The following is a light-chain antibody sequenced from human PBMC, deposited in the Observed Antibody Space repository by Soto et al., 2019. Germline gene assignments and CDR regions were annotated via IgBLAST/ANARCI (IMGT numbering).Light chain of an antibody. CDR2: DAS. J-gene: IGKJ1*01. CDR3: QQYNSYPWT. Sequence: DIQMTQSPSTLSASVGVRVTITCRASQSISSWLAWYQQKPGKAPKLLIYDASSLESGVPSRFSGSGSGTEFTHTISSLQPDDFATCYCQQYNSYPWTFGQGTKVEIK. V-gene: IGKV1-5*01. CDR1: QSISSW.